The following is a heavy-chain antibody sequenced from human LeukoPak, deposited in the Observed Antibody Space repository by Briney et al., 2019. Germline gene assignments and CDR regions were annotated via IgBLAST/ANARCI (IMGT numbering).Heavy chain of an antibody. J-gene: IGHJ2*01. D-gene: IGHD3-22*01. CDR2: IYTSGST. V-gene: IGHV4-61*02. CDR1: GGSISSGSYY. Sequence: SQTLSLTCTVSGGSISSGSYYWSWIRQPAGKGLEWIGRIYTSGSTNYNPSLKSRVTISVDTSKNQFSLKLSSVTPADTAVYYCARDGGVGYYDPRGRHWNFDLGGRGPLVTVS. CDR3: ARDGGVGYYDPRGRHWNFDL.